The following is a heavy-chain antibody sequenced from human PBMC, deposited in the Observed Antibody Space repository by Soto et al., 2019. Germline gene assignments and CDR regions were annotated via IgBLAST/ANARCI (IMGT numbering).Heavy chain of an antibody. D-gene: IGHD1-20*01. CDR2: MNPNSGNT. CDR3: ARGDNWNPRGYYYYYMDV. CDR1: GYTFTSYD. V-gene: IGHV1-8*01. J-gene: IGHJ6*03. Sequence: QVQLVQSGAEVKKPGASVKVSCKASGYTFTSYDINWVRQATGQGLEWMGWMNPNSGNTGYAQKFQGRVTMTRNTSISTAYMELSSLRSEDKAVYYCARGDNWNPRGYYYYYMDVWGKGTTVTVSS.